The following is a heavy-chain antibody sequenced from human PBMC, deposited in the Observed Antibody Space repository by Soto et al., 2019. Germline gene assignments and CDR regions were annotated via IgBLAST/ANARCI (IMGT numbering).Heavy chain of an antibody. D-gene: IGHD3-10*01. Sequence: QVQLVQPGAELKKPGSSVKVSCQSSGGTFNTYAMNWVRQAPGQGPEWMGDISPMFGAANYAPKFQGRVTSTADESTGTSYMQLSSLTSEDTALYFCAREVQVHTPAFVYWGQGTLVTVPS. CDR2: ISPMFGAA. J-gene: IGHJ4*02. V-gene: IGHV1-69*19. CDR3: AREVQVHTPAFVY. CDR1: GGTFNTYA.